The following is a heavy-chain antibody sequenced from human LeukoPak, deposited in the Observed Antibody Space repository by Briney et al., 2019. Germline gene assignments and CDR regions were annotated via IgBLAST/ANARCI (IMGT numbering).Heavy chain of an antibody. V-gene: IGHV3-43*02. CDR2: ISGDGGST. J-gene: IGHJ4*02. CDR1: GFTFDDYA. Sequence: GGSLRLSCAASGFTFDDYAMHCVRQAPGKGLEWVSLISGDGGSTYYADSVKGRFTISRDNSKNSLYLQMNSLRTEDTALYYCAKVYLKYSSGWYDYWGQGTPVTVSS. CDR3: AKVYLKYSSGWYDY. D-gene: IGHD6-19*01.